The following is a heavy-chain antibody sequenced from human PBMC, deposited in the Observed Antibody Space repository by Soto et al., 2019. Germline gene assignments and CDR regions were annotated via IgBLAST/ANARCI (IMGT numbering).Heavy chain of an antibody. CDR1: GFTFSSYA. CDR2: ISSNGGST. D-gene: IGHD2-21*01. V-gene: IGHV3-64*01. CDR3: ARVAPPDVVVIAIPFLLGAFDI. Sequence: EVQLVESGGGLVQPGGSLRLSCAASGFTFSSYAMHWVRQAPGKGLEYVSAISSNGGSTYYANSVKGRFTISRDNSKNMLYRQLGSLRAEDMAVYYCARVAPPDVVVIAIPFLLGAFDIWGQGTMVTVSS. J-gene: IGHJ3*02.